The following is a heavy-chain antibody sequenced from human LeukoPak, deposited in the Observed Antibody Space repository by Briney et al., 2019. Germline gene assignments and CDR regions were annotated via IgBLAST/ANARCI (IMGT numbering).Heavy chain of an antibody. CDR2: INPNSGGT. Sequence: GASVKVSCKASGYTFTGYYMHWVRQAPGQGLEWMGWINPNSGGTNYARKFQGRVTMTRDASISTAYMELSRLRSDDTAVYYCARSIAAVNWFDPWGQGTLVTVSS. CDR1: GYTFTGYY. V-gene: IGHV1-2*02. J-gene: IGHJ5*02. CDR3: ARSIAAVNWFDP. D-gene: IGHD6-13*01.